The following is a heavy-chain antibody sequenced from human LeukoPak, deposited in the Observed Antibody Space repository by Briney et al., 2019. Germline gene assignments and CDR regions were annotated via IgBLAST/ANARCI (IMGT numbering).Heavy chain of an antibody. CDR1: GFTVNSNYY. J-gene: IGHJ4*02. CDR2: IYSGGST. CDR3: ARGDV. V-gene: IGHV3-66*01. Sequence: GGSLRLSCAASGFTVNSNYYMSWVRQAPGKGLEWVSVIYSGGSTYYADSVKGRFTISRDNSKNTLYLQMNSLRAEDTAVYYCARGDVWGQGTLVTVSS.